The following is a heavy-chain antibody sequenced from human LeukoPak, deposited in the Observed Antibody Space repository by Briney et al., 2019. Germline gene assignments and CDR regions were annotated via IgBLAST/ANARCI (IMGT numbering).Heavy chain of an antibody. CDR2: IYTSGST. CDR1: GGSISSYY. CDR3: ARDFRGYYYGSGSLVGTYYYYMDV. J-gene: IGHJ6*03. V-gene: IGHV4-4*07. D-gene: IGHD3-10*01. Sequence: SETLSLTCTVSGGSISSYYWSWIRQPAGKGLEWIGRIYTSGSTNYNPSLKSRVTISVDTSKNQFSLKLSSVTAADTAVYYCARDFRGYYYGSGSLVGTYYYYMDVWGKGTTVTISS.